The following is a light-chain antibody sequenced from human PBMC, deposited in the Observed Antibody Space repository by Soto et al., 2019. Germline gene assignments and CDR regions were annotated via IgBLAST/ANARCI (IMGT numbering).Light chain of an antibody. Sequence: EIVLTQSPGTLSLSPGERATLSCRASQSVSSSYLAWYQQKPGQAPSLLIYATSTRATGIPDRFSGSGSGTDFTLSISRLEPGGFAVYYCQQYGTSRVFGGGTKVEIK. CDR3: QQYGTSRV. J-gene: IGKJ4*01. CDR2: ATS. V-gene: IGKV3-20*01. CDR1: QSVSSSY.